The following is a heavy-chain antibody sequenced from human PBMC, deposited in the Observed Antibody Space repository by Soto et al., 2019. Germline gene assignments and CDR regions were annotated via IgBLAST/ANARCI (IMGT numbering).Heavy chain of an antibody. J-gene: IGHJ3*02. Sequence: GGSLRLSCAASGFTFSSYAMHWVRQAPGKGLEWVAVISYDGSKKYYADSVKGRFTISRDNSKNTLYLQMNSLRAEDTAVYYCARDGYCDSSGYTTAFDSW. CDR2: ISYDGSKK. CDR1: GFTFSSYA. V-gene: IGHV3-30-3*01. CDR3: ARDGYCDSSGYTTAFDS. D-gene: IGHD3-22*01.